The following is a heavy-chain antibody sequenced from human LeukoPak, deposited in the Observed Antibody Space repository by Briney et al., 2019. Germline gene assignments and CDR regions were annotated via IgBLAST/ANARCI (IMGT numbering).Heavy chain of an antibody. CDR2: INHSGST. Sequence: SETLSLTCAVYGGSFSGYYWSRIRQPPGKGLEWIGEINHSGSTNYNPSLKSRVTISVDTSKNQFSLKLSSVTAADTAVYYCARSTPGISYYYFDYWGQGTLVTVSS. J-gene: IGHJ4*02. CDR1: GGSFSGYY. D-gene: IGHD1-1*01. V-gene: IGHV4-34*01. CDR3: ARSTPGISYYYFDY.